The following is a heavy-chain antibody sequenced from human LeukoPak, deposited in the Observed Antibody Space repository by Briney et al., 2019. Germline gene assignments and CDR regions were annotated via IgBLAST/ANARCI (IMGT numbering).Heavy chain of an antibody. CDR1: GGSISSYY. V-gene: IGHV4-59*01. J-gene: IGHJ4*02. D-gene: IGHD4-17*01. CDR3: ARDLTGDYPDY. CDR2: IYYSGCT. Sequence: PSETLSLTCTVSGGSISSYYWSWIRQPPGKGLEWIGYIYYSGCTNYNPSLKSRVTISVDTSKNQFSLKLSSVTAADTSVYYCARDLTGDYPDYWGQGTLVTVSS.